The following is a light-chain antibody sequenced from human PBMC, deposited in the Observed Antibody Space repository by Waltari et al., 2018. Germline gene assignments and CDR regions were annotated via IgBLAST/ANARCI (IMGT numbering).Light chain of an antibody. J-gene: IGKJ1*01. V-gene: IGKV3D-15*01. CDR3: QQYNNWPPDPT. CDR2: GAS. Sequence: IVMTQSPATLSVFPGERATLSCRASQSIRSNLAWYQQKPGQAPRLLIYGASTRATGIPDRFTGSGSVIEFTLTINSLQSEDFAVYYCQQYNNWPPDPTFGQGTKVEIK. CDR1: QSIRSN.